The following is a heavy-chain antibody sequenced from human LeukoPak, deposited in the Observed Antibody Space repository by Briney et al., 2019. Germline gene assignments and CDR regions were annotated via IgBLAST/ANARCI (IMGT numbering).Heavy chain of an antibody. CDR1: GGTFSSYA. D-gene: IGHD4-23*01. CDR2: ISAYNGNT. J-gene: IGHJ4*02. V-gene: IGHV1-18*01. CDR3: ARDRYGGNFFDY. Sequence: ASVKVSCKASGGTFSSYAISWVRQAPGQGLEWMGWISAYNGNTNYAQKLQGRVTMTTDTSTSTAYMELRSLRSDDTAVYYCARDRYGGNFFDYWGQGTLVTVSS.